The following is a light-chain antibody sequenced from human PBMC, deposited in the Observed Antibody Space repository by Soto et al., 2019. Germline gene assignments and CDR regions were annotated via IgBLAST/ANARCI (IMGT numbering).Light chain of an antibody. V-gene: IGLV2-14*01. CDR3: GSYTCSRAQG. J-gene: IGLJ1*01. CDR2: DVS. Sequence: QSALTQPASVSGSPGQSITISCTGTSSDVCGYNYVAWYQQHPGKAPNLIIYDVSNRPSGVSNRFSGSKSGNTASLTISALQAGDEAAYYCGSYTCSRAQGFGTGTKLTVL. CDR1: SSDVCGYNY.